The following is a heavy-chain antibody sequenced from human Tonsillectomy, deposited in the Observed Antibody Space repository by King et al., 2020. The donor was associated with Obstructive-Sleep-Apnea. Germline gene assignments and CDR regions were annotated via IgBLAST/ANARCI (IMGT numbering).Heavy chain of an antibody. D-gene: IGHD1-20*01. J-gene: IGHJ5*02. CDR1: GFTFDDYA. CDR3: AKDLRYNWNDPLGWFDP. CDR2: ISWNSGSI. Sequence: VQLVESGGGLVQPGRSLRLSCAASGFTFDDYAMHWVRQAPGKGLEWVSGISWNSGSIGYADSVKGRFTISRDNAKNSLYLQMNSLRAEDTALYYCAKDLRYNWNDPLGWFDPWGQGTLVTVSS. V-gene: IGHV3-9*01.